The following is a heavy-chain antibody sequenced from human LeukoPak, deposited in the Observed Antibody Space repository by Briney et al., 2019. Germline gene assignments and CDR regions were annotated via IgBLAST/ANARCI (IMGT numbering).Heavy chain of an antibody. Sequence: SGTLSLTCAVSGGSISSSNWWSWVRQPPGKGLEWIGEIYHSGSTNYNPSLKSRVTISVDKSKNQFSLKLSSVTAADTAVYYCARESPRRVRYFDFSIFAQGNGYYYMDVWGKGTTVTVSS. CDR1: GGSISSSNW. CDR3: ARESPRRVRYFDFSIFAQGNGYYYMDV. J-gene: IGHJ6*03. D-gene: IGHD3-9*01. V-gene: IGHV4-4*02. CDR2: IYHSGST.